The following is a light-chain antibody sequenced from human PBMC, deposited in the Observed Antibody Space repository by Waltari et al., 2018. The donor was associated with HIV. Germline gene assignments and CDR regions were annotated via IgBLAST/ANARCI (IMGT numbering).Light chain of an antibody. CDR3: QKYSSAPYT. Sequence: DIQLTQSPSSLSASVGDRVTITCRASQGIANHLAWYQQKPGKVPKLLIYAASTLQSGVPSRFSGGGSETDFTLTISSLQPEDVASYYCQKYSSAPYTFGQGTRLEIK. V-gene: IGKV1-27*01. J-gene: IGKJ2*01. CDR2: AAS. CDR1: QGIANH.